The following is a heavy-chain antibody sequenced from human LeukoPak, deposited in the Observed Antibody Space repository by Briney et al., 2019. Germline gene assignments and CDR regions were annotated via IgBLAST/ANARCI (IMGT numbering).Heavy chain of an antibody. CDR3: ARVRTMIVVAEGIDY. Sequence: GGSLRLSCAASGFTFSSYSMNWVRRAPGKGLEWVSSISSSSSYIYYADSVKGRFTISRDNAKNSLYLQMNSLRAEDTAVYYCARVRTMIVVAEGIDYWGQGTLVTVSS. J-gene: IGHJ4*02. CDR2: ISSSSSYI. D-gene: IGHD3-22*01. CDR1: GFTFSSYS. V-gene: IGHV3-21*01.